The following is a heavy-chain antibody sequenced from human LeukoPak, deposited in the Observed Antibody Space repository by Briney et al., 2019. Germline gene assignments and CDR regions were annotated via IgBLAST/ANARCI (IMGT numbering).Heavy chain of an antibody. J-gene: IGHJ6*03. V-gene: IGHV3-21*01. D-gene: IGHD3-22*01. Sequence: PGGSLRLSCAASGFTFSSYSMNWVRQAPGKGLEWVASISSTSTFIYSADSVKGRFTISRDTAKNSLFLQMNSLRAEDTAIYYCARDYFDSSDYPQTYYYYYMDVWGKGTTVTVSS. CDR1: GFTFSSYS. CDR2: ISSTSTFI. CDR3: ARDYFDSSDYPQTYYYYYMDV.